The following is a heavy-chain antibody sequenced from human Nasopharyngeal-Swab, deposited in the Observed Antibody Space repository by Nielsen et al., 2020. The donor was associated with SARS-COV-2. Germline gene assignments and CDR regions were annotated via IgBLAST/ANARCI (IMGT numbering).Heavy chain of an antibody. D-gene: IGHD3-10*01. CDR2: FDPEDGET. CDR1: GYILTELS. CDR3: ATGPVRGVISWFDP. V-gene: IGHV1-24*01. J-gene: IGHJ5*02. Sequence: ASVKVSCKVSGYILTELSMHWVRQAPGKGLEWMGGFDPEDGETIYAQKFQGRVTMTEDTSTDTAYMELSSLRSEDTAVYYCATGPVRGVISWFDPWGQGTLVTVSS.